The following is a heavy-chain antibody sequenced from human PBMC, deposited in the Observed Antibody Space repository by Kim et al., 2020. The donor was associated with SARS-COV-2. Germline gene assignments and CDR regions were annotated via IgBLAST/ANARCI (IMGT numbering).Heavy chain of an antibody. CDR2: IYYSGRT. J-gene: IGHJ5*02. V-gene: IGHV4-39*07. Sequence: SETLSLTCTVSGGPISSSDCYWGWTRQTPGKGLEWIGTIYYSGRTFYNPSLKSRVTISVDTSKNQFSLNLSSVTAADTAVYYCARQDSRRGYNNWFDPWGQGTRDTVSS. D-gene: IGHD1-1*01. CDR1: GGPISSSDCY. CDR3: ARQDSRRGYNNWFDP.